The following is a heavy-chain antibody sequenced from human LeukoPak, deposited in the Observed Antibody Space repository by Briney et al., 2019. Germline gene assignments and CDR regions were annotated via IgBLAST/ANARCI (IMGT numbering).Heavy chain of an antibody. CDR3: TRDPYYFDSSGYYHHAFDI. D-gene: IGHD3-22*01. CDR2: IRSKVYGGTT. J-gene: IGHJ3*02. V-gene: IGHV3-49*04. Sequence: GGSLRLSCTGFGFTFRDYAVSWVRQAPGKGLEGIGFIRSKVYGGTTEYAASVKGRFTIARDDSKSIAYPQMNSLKTEDTAVYYCTRDPYYFDSSGYYHHAFDIWGQGTMVAVSS. CDR1: GFTFRDYA.